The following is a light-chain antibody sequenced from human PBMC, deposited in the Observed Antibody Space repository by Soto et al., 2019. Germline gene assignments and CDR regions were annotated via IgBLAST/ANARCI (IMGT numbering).Light chain of an antibody. Sequence: EIVMTQSPATLSVSPGERTTLSCRASQSISSNLAWSQQKPGQAPRLFIYDASTRASGIPARFSGSGSGTEFTLTISSLQSEDFAVYYCQQYNDWPLTFGGGTKVEV. CDR2: DAS. J-gene: IGKJ4*01. CDR3: QQYNDWPLT. CDR1: QSISSN. V-gene: IGKV3-15*01.